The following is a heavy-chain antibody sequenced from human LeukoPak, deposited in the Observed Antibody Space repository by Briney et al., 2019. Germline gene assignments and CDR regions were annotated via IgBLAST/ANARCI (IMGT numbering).Heavy chain of an antibody. CDR2: INHSGST. CDR3: ASSLYGSGSYSARAFDI. CDR1: GGSFSGYY. D-gene: IGHD3-10*01. J-gene: IGHJ3*02. V-gene: IGHV4-34*01. Sequence: PSETLSLTCAVYGGSFSGYYWSWIRQPPGKGLEWIGEINHSGSTYYNPSLKSRVTISVDTSKNQFSLKLSSVTAADTAVYYCASSLYGSGSYSARAFDIWGQGTMVTVTS.